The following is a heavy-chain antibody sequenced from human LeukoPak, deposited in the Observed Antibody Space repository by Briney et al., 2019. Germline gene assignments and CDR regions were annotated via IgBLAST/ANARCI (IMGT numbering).Heavy chain of an antibody. CDR1: GFTFSNAW. CDR2: IKTKTDGGTT. Sequence: GSLRLSCAASGFTFSNAWMNWVRQAPGKGLEWVGRIKTKTDGGTTDYVAPVKGRFTISRDDSKNTLYLQMNSLKTEDTAVYYCTTGQGYYYDGSGPIDYWGQGTLVTVSS. CDR3: TTGQGYYYDGSGPIDY. J-gene: IGHJ4*02. D-gene: IGHD3-22*01. V-gene: IGHV3-15*01.